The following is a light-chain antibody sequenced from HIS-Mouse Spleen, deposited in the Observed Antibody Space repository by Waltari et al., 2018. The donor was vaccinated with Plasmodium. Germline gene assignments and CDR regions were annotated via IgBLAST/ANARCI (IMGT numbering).Light chain of an antibody. J-gene: IGKJ1*01. CDR2: GAS. CDR3: QQYNNWPWT. V-gene: IGKV3-15*01. CDR1: PSVSSN. Sequence: EIVMTQSPATLSVSPRERATISCRASPSVSSNLAWYQQKPGQAPRLLIYGASTRATGIPARFSCSGSGTEFTLTISSLQSEDFAVYYCQQYNNWPWTFGQGTKVEIK.